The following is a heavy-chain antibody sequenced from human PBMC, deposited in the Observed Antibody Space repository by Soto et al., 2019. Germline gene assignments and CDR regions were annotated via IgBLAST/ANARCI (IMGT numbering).Heavy chain of an antibody. D-gene: IGHD2-21*02. Sequence: EVQLVESGGGLVKPGGSLRLSCAASGFTFSSYSMNWVRQAPGKGLEWVSSISSSSSYIYYADSVKGRFTISRDNAKNSLYLQMNSLRAEDTAVYYCARDRIVVVTATDAFDIWGQGTMVTVSS. CDR3: ARDRIVVVTATDAFDI. CDR2: ISSSSSYI. J-gene: IGHJ3*02. CDR1: GFTFSSYS. V-gene: IGHV3-21*01.